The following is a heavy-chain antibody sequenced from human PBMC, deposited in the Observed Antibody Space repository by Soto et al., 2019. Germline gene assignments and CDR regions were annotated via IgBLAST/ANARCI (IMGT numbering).Heavy chain of an antibody. CDR2: IDPSDSYT. J-gene: IGHJ3*02. V-gene: IGHV5-10-1*01. Sequence: GESLKISCKGSGYSFTSYWISWVRQMPGKGLEWMGRIDPSDSYTNYSPSFQGHVTISADKSISTAYLQWSSLKASDTAMYYCARPGYYDSSGYYYRTDIWGQGTMVTVSS. CDR1: GYSFTSYW. CDR3: ARPGYYDSSGYYYRTDI. D-gene: IGHD3-22*01.